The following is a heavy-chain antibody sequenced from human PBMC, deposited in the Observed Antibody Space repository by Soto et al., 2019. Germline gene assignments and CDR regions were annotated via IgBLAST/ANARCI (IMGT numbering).Heavy chain of an antibody. CDR1: GGSFSGYY. Sequence: SETLSLTCAVYGGSFSGYYWSWIRQPPGKGLEWIGEINHSGSTNYNPSLKSRVTISVDTSKNQFSLKLSSVTAADTAVYYCARVVGATTDCWFDPWGQGTLVT. D-gene: IGHD1-26*01. CDR2: INHSGST. J-gene: IGHJ5*02. CDR3: ARVVGATTDCWFDP. V-gene: IGHV4-34*01.